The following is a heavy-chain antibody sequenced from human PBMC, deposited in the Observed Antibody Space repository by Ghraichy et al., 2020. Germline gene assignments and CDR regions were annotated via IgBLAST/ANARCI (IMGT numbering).Heavy chain of an antibody. CDR3: ARGLVRFKIKD. CDR1: GGPINNYY. V-gene: IGHV4-4*09. J-gene: IGHJ4*02. D-gene: IGHD3-10*01. Sequence: SETLSLTCTVSGGPINNYYWNWIRQPPGERLEWIGCIHPSGSIHYNPSLESRVTISADTSNNHFSLKLRSETAADTAVYYCARGLVRFKIKDWGQGILVTVSS. CDR2: IHPSGSI.